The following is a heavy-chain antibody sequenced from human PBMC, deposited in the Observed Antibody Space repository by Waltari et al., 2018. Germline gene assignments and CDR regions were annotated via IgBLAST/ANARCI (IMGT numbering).Heavy chain of an antibody. J-gene: IGHJ4*02. V-gene: IGHV4-39*07. D-gene: IGHD3-16*01. CDR2: ISRRESA. CDR1: GGSISDTSYF. Sequence: QLQLQESGPGLVKPSETLFLTCNVSGGSISDTSYFWGWVRQPPGKGLEWIGSISRRESARYKASLTRRATIAFDNAKNQLYLKLTSLTAADTATYYCTRDANVGAPPPIGYWGQGALVTVSS. CDR3: TRDANVGAPPPIGY.